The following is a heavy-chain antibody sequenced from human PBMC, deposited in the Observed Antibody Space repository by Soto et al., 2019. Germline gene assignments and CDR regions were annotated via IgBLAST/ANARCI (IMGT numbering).Heavy chain of an antibody. CDR2: IKQDGSEK. CDR3: ARGWGCSSTSCYDAFDI. Sequence: GGSLRLSCAASGFTFSSYWMSWVRQAPGKGLEWVANIKQDGSEKYYVDSVKGRFTISRDNAKNSLYLQMNSLRAEETAVYYCARGWGCSSTSCYDAFDILGQGTMVTVSS. J-gene: IGHJ3*02. CDR1: GFTFSSYW. D-gene: IGHD2-2*01. V-gene: IGHV3-7*03.